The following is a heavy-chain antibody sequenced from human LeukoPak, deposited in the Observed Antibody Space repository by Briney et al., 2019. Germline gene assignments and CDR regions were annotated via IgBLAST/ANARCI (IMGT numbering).Heavy chain of an antibody. CDR2: ISDSGNT. CDR3: ARKAGATNDY. CDR1: GGSISSSRYY. J-gene: IGHJ4*02. Sequence: SETLSLTCTVSGGSISSSRYYWGWVRQPPGKGLDWIGSISDSGNTYYNPSLKSRVTMSISTSRNQFSLKLSSVTAADTAVYYCARKAGATNDYWGQGTLVTVSS. D-gene: IGHD1-26*01. V-gene: IGHV4-39*07.